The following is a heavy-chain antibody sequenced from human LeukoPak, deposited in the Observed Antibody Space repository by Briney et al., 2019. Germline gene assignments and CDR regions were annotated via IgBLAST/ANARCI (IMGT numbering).Heavy chain of an antibody. V-gene: IGHV1-8*01. Sequence: ASVKVSCKASGYTFTSYDINWVRQATGQGLEWMGWMNPNSGNTNYAQKFQGRVTMTRDTSISTAYMELSRLRSDDTAVYYCARVRAVAGTDYFDYWGQGTLVTVSS. CDR3: ARVRAVAGTDYFDY. D-gene: IGHD6-19*01. J-gene: IGHJ4*02. CDR2: MNPNSGNT. CDR1: GYTFTSYD.